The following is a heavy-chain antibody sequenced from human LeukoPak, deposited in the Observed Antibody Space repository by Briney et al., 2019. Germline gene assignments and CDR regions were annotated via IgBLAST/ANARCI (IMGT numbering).Heavy chain of an antibody. CDR2: ISNDGDTE. CDR1: GFTFTAYA. V-gene: IGHV3-30-3*01. D-gene: IGHD1-1*01. Sequence: GSLRLSCAASGFTFTAYAMHWVRQGPGKGLEWVSFISNDGDTEYYADSVEGRFTVSRDNSKYMMFLQMNSLRPEDTAVYYCARLWGTIGTPMYYFDSWGHGTLVTVSS. CDR3: ARLWGTIGTPMYYFDS. J-gene: IGHJ4*01.